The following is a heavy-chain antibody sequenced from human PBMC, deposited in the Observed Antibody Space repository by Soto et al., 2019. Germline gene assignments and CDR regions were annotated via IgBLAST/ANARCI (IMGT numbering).Heavy chain of an antibody. CDR3: ARYDSSGYPAKQYYFDY. CDR1: GYTFTSYC. CDR2: ISAYNGNT. D-gene: IGHD3-22*01. Sequence: ASVKVSCKASGYTFTSYCISWVRQAPGQGLEWMGWISAYNGNTNYAQKLQGRVTMTTDTSTSTAYMELRSLRSDDTAVYYCARYDSSGYPAKQYYFDYWGQGTLVTVSS. J-gene: IGHJ4*02. V-gene: IGHV1-18*01.